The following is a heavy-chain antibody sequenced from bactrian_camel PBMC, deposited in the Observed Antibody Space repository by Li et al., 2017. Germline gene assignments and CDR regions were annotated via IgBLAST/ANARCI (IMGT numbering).Heavy chain of an antibody. CDR2: ISSAGSR. CDR3: AAVPRGFGTWWTDEDNY. D-gene: IGHD6*01. Sequence: HVQLVESGGGSALTGGSLRLSCTAPKYSSHYMAWFRQAPGKEREGVATISSAGSRRYTDSVKGRFTISRDNGKKTLYLQMNSLKPEDTATYYCAAVPRGFGTWWTDEDNYWGQGTQVTVTS. J-gene: IGHJ4*01. CDR1: KYSSHY. V-gene: IGHV3S53*01.